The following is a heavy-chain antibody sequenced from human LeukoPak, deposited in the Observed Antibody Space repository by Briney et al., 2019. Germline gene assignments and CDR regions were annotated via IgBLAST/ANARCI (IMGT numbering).Heavy chain of an antibody. D-gene: IGHD1-26*01. J-gene: IGHJ3*02. CDR2: INAGNGNT. CDR1: GYTFTSYA. V-gene: IGHV1-3*03. Sequence: GASVRVSCKASGYTFTSYAMHWVRQAPGQRLEWMGWINAGNGNTKYSQEFQGRVTITRDTSASTAYMELSSLRSEDMAVYYCARVGGYSGSYGAFDIWGQGTMVTVSS. CDR3: ARVGGYSGSYGAFDI.